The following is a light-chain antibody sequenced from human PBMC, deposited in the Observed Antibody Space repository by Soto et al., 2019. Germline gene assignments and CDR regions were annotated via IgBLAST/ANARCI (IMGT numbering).Light chain of an antibody. CDR1: SSNIGNNY. V-gene: IGLV1-51*01. CDR2: DNN. CDR3: DSWDNSLSVVL. J-gene: IGLJ2*01. Sequence: QSVLTQPPSVSAAPGQRGTISCSGSSSNIGNNYVSWYQQLPGTAPKLLIYDNNKRPSGIPDRFSGSTSGTSATLAIAGLQTGDEADAYCDSWDNSLSVVLFGGGTKLTVL.